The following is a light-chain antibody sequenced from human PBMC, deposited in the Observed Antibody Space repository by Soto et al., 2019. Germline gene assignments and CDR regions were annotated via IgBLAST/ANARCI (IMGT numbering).Light chain of an antibody. J-gene: IGKJ5*01. V-gene: IGKV1-39*01. CDR1: QSISSY. CDR2: AAS. CDR3: QQYENLPT. Sequence: DIQMTQSPSSLSGSVGDRVTITCRASQSISSYLNWYQQKPGKAPKLLIYAASSLQSGVPSRFSDSGSGTDFTLTISSLQPEDIATYYCQQYENLPTFGQRTRLEIK.